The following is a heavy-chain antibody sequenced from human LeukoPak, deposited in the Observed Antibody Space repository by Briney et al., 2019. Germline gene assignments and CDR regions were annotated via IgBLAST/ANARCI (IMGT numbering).Heavy chain of an antibody. V-gene: IGHV4-31*03. Sequence: SETLSLTCTVSGGSISSGGYYWSWIRQHPGKGLEWIGYIYYSGSTYYNPSLKSRVTISVDTSKNQFSLKLSSVTAADTAVYYCGAAAGNIYYFDYWGQGTLVTVSS. CDR3: GAAAGNIYYFDY. CDR1: GGSISSGGYY. CDR2: IYYSGST. J-gene: IGHJ4*02. D-gene: IGHD6-13*01.